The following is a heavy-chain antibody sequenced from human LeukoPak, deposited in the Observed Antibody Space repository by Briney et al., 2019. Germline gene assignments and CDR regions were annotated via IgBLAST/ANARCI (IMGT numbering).Heavy chain of an antibody. D-gene: IGHD4-17*01. V-gene: IGHV4-4*07. J-gene: IGHJ4*02. CDR3: ARELDYGDYVAPFDY. Sequence: SETLSLTCTVSGGSISSYYWSWIRQPAGKGLEWIGRTHTSGSTIYNPSLKSRVTMSVHTSKNQFSLKLSSVTAADTALYYCARELDYGDYVAPFDYWGQGTLVTVSS. CDR2: THTSGST. CDR1: GGSISSYY.